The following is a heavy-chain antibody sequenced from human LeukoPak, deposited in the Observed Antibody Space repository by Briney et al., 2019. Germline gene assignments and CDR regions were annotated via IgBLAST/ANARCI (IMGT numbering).Heavy chain of an antibody. V-gene: IGHV4-39*01. CDR3: ARQGFGTVESGYSSSSGWFDP. J-gene: IGHJ5*02. Sequence: PSETLSLTCTVSGDSISTSKSYWGWIRQPPLKGLEWIGSIYYTGNTYYNASLKSRVTISVDTSKNQFSLSLTSVTAADTAVYYCARQGFGTVESGYSSSSGWFDPWGQGTLVTVSS. CDR1: GDSISTSKSY. D-gene: IGHD6-13*01. CDR2: IYYTGNT.